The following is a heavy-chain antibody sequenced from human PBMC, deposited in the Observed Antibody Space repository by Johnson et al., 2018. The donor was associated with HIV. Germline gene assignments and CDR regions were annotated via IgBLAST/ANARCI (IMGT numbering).Heavy chain of an antibody. CDR1: GFTFDDYG. V-gene: IGHV3-20*04. D-gene: IGHD3-22*01. Sequence: VQLVESGGGVVRPGGSLRLSCAASGFTFDDYGMSWVRQAPGKGLEWVSGINWSGGSKGYVDSVKGRFTISRDNAKNSLYLQMNNLRAENTALYYCARFKRGDDSSGYYGAFDIWGQGTMVTVS. CDR3: ARFKRGDDSSGYYGAFDI. CDR2: INWSGGSK. J-gene: IGHJ3*02.